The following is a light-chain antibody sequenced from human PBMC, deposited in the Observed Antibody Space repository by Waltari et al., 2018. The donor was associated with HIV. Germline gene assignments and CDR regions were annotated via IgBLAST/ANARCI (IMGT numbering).Light chain of an antibody. CDR2: EVS. CDR3: SSYTSSSTLYVV. V-gene: IGLV2-14*01. J-gene: IGLJ2*01. CDR1: SSDAGGYNY. Sequence: QSALTQPASVSGSPGQSITISSTGTSSDAGGYNYVSWYQQHPGKAPKLMIYEVSNRPSGVSNRFSGSKSGNTASLTISGLQAEDEADYYCSSYTSSSTLYVVFGGGTKLTVL.